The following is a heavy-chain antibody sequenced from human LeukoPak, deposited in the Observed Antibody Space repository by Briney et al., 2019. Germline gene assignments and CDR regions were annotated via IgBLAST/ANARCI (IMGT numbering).Heavy chain of an antibody. CDR3: ARWSGVDTATVSEGFDY. Sequence: ASVKVSCKASGYTFTGYYMHWVRQAPGQGLEWMGWINPTSGGTTYAQKFQGRVTMTRDTSISTAYMELSRLRSDDTAVYYCARWSGVDTATVSEGFDYWGQGTLVTVSS. CDR2: INPTSGGT. J-gene: IGHJ4*02. V-gene: IGHV1-2*02. D-gene: IGHD5-18*01. CDR1: GYTFTGYY.